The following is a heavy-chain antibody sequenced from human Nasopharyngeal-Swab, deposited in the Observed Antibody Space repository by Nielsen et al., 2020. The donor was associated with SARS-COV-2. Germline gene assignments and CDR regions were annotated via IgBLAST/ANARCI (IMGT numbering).Heavy chain of an antibody. CDR2: IYYSGST. J-gene: IGHJ4*02. CDR1: GGSISSGGYC. CDR3: ARGRWGVVAATRRFDY. D-gene: IGHD2-15*01. V-gene: IGHV4-31*03. Sequence: SETLSLTCTVSGGSISSGGYCWSWIRQHPGKGLEWIGYIYYSGSTYYNPSLKSRVTISVDTSKNQFSLKLSSVTAADTAVYYCARGRWGVVAATRRFDYWGQGTLVTVSS.